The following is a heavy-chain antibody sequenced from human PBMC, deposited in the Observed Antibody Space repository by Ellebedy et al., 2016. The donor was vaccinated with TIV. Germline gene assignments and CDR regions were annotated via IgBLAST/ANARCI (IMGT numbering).Heavy chain of an antibody. Sequence: SGPTLVKPTQTLTLTCTFSGFSLSTSGMCVSWIRQPPGKALEWLAHIFSNDEKSYSTSLKSRLTISKDTSKSQVVLTMTNMDPVDTATYYCARGKYGGYGRNSYFDYWGQGTLVTVSS. D-gene: IGHD5-12*01. CDR2: IFSNDEK. CDR3: ARGKYGGYGRNSYFDY. CDR1: GFSLSTSGMC. J-gene: IGHJ4*02. V-gene: IGHV2-26*01.